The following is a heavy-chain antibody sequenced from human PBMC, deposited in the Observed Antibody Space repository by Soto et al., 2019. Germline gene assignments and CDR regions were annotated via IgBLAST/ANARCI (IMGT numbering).Heavy chain of an antibody. CDR2: IKGDETTT. D-gene: IGHD2-21*02. V-gene: IGHV3-74*01. CDR3: ARGLRGAYGMDV. Sequence: EVQLVESGGGLVQPGGSLRLSCAASGFTFTDYWVHWVRQSPGKGLVWVSRIKGDETTTNYADSVEGRFTISRDNARNTVYLRINSLRVEVTAVYFCARGLRGAYGMDVWGQGTTVTVSS. CDR1: GFTFTDYW. J-gene: IGHJ6*02.